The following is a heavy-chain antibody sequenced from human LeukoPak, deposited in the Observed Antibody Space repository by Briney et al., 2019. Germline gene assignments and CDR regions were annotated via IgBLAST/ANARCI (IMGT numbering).Heavy chain of an antibody. J-gene: IGHJ6*02. CDR3: AKVGAPDILTGYYSTPFQDV. Sequence: GGSLRLSCAASGFTVSNNYMSWVRQAPGKGLEWVSVIYSGGRTYYADSVKGRFTISRDNSKNTLYLQMNSLRAEDTAVYYCAKVGAPDILTGYYSTPFQDVWGQGTTVTVSS. D-gene: IGHD3-9*01. CDR2: IYSGGRT. V-gene: IGHV3-53*01. CDR1: GFTVSNNY.